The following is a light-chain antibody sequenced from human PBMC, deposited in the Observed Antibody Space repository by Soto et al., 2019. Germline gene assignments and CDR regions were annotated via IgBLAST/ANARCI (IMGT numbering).Light chain of an antibody. J-gene: IGKJ1*01. Sequence: AIRMTQFPSSFSASIGDRVTITCRASHDITSSLAWYQHIQGRAPKLLISGASNLQFGVPSRFSGSGSGTDFTLTISSLQSEDFATYYCQHYYSSPTTFGQGTRVEMK. V-gene: IGKV1-8*01. CDR3: QHYYSSPTT. CDR2: GAS. CDR1: HDITSS.